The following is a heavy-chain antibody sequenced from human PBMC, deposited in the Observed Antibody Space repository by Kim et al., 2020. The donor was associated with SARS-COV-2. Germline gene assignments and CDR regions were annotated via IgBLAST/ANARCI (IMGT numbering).Heavy chain of an antibody. CDR3: ARVEPYCGGGCYSLWYFDL. V-gene: IGHV3-21*01. CDR1: GFTFSSYS. D-gene: IGHD2-21*02. Sequence: GGSLRLSCAASGFTFSSYSMNWVRQAPGKGLEWVSSISSSSSNIYYADSVKGRFTISRDNAKNSLYLQMNSLRAEDTAVYYCARVEPYCGGGCYSLWYFDLWGRGTLVTVSS. J-gene: IGHJ2*01. CDR2: ISSSSSNI.